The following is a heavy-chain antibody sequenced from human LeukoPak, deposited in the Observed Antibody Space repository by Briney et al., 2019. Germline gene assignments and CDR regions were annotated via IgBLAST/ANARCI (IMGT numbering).Heavy chain of an antibody. Sequence: SETLSLTCSVSGGSISSSGYYWVWIRQPPGKGLEWTGYFHNSGTSTYNPSLKSRVTISADTSKNQFSLKLNSLTTADTAVYYCTRGAGWLIDYWGQGILVTVSS. V-gene: IGHV4-61*08. CDR3: TRGAGWLIDY. CDR1: GGSISSSGYY. CDR2: FHNSGTS. J-gene: IGHJ4*02. D-gene: IGHD3-16*01.